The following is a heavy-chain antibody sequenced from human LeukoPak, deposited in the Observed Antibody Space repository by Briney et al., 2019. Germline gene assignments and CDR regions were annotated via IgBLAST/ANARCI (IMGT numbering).Heavy chain of an antibody. CDR2: IRNKANSYTT. CDR1: GFTFGDHY. J-gene: IGHJ3*02. V-gene: IGHV3-72*01. D-gene: IGHD1-26*01. CDR3: ARSRSYYAFDI. Sequence: GGSLRLSCAASGFTFGDHYMDWVRQAPGKGLEWVGRIRNKANSYTTEYAASVKGRFAISRDDSKNSLYLQMNSLKTEDTAVYYCARSRSYYAFDIWGQGTMVTVSS.